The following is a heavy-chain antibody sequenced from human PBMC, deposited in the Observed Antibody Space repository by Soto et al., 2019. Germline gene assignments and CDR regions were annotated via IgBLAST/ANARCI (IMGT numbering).Heavy chain of an antibody. CDR3: AGGIPYSQGNV. CDR1: GGSISSYY. D-gene: IGHD2-21*01. CDR2: IYYSGST. Sequence: PSETLSLTCSVSGGSISSYYWSWIRQPPGQGLEWIGYIYYSGSTNYTPSLKSRVTISADTSKNQFSLKLSSVTAADTAVYYCAGGIPYSQGNVWGKGTRVTVS. V-gene: IGHV4-59*12. J-gene: IGHJ6*03.